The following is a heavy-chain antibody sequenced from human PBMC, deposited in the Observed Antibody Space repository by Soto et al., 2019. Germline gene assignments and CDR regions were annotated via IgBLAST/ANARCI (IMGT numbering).Heavy chain of an antibody. V-gene: IGHV1-18*01. J-gene: IGHJ5*02. CDR2: ISAYNGNT. D-gene: IGHD2-2*01. CDR3: ARIAVVVPAASGWFDP. Sequence: ASVKVSCKASGYTFTSYGISWVRQAPGQGLEWMGWISAYNGNTNYAQKLQGRVTMTTDTSTSTAYMELRSLRSDDTAVYYCARIAVVVPAASGWFDPWGQGTLVTVSS. CDR1: GYTFTSYG.